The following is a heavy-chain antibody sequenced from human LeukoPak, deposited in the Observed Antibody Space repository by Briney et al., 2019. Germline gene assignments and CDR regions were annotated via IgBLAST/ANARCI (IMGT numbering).Heavy chain of an antibody. CDR3: VRGRVDDQCSGGSCYHLDP. CDR2: VNLKSGNT. D-gene: IGHD2-15*01. CDR1: GYTSPTYN. V-gene: IGHV1-8*01. J-gene: IGHJ5*02. Sequence: ASVKVSCKASGYTSPTYNINWVRQAAGQGLEWMGWVNLKSGNTDYAQKFQGRVSMTRDTSIGTAYMELSRLRSEDTAVYYCVRGRVDDQCSGGSCYHLDPWGQGSLVTVSS.